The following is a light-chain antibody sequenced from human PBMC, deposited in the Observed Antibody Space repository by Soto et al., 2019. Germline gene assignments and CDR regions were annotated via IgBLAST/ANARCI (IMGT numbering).Light chain of an antibody. J-gene: IGLJ1*01. Sequence: QSVLTQPASVSGSPGQSITISCTGTSSDVGGNNFVSWYQQHPDKAPKLLIYAITNRPSGVSGRFSGSKSGSTASLTISGLQTEDEADYYCYSYTTINTLVFGTGTKVTVL. V-gene: IGLV2-14*03. CDR3: YSYTTINTLV. CDR2: AIT. CDR1: SSDVGGNNF.